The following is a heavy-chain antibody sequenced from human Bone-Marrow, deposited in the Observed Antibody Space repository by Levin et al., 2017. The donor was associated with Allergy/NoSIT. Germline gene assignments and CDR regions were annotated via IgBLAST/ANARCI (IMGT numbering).Heavy chain of an antibody. V-gene: IGHV3-7*01. CDR2: IKTDGTAQ. CDR3: ARCEDY. Sequence: ETLSLTCTVSGGSISSYYWSWIRQPPGKGLEWVASIKTDGTAQYYVDSVKGRFTISRDNAKNSLYLQMNSLRDEDTAMYYCARCEDYWGHGTLVTVSS. J-gene: IGHJ4*01. CDR1: GGSISSYY.